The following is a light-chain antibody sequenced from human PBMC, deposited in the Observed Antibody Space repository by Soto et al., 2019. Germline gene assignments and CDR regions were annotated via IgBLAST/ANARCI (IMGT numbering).Light chain of an antibody. V-gene: IGLV2-8*01. CDR3: SSYARNRDIL. Sequence: QSVLTQPPSASGSPGQSVAISCTGTSSDVGGYNYVSWYQQHPGKAPKLMIYEVSKRPSGVPDRFPGSKSGNTASLTVSGLQAEDEADYYCSSYARNRDILFGGGTKVTVL. CDR2: EVS. CDR1: SSDVGGYNY. J-gene: IGLJ2*01.